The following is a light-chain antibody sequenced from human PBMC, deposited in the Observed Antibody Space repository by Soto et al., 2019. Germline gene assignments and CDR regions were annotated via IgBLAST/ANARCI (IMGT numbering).Light chain of an antibody. V-gene: IGKV3-11*01. CDR3: HQRQSWPRT. CDR1: QYINTR. J-gene: IGKJ5*01. CDR2: QTS. Sequence: ELVLTQSPATLSSFPGDRVTLSCRASQYINTRLAWYQHRPGQAPRLLIYQTSLRAAGIPARFSASGSGTDFTLTISDVQPEDFALYYCHQRQSWPRTFGQGTRLESK.